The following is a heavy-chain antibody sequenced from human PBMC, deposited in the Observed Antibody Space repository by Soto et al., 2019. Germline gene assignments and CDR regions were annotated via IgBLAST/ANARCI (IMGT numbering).Heavy chain of an antibody. D-gene: IGHD3-16*02. V-gene: IGHV2-5*02. CDR2: IYWDDDE. J-gene: IGHJ3*01. CDR3: AHMTPPVIGVAAFDF. Sequence: SGPTLVKPTQTLTLTCTFSGFSLTTVGVGVGWIRQPPGKALEWLALIYWDDDERYSPALKSRVTITKDTSKNQVVLTMTSMDPMDSGTYYCAHMTPPVIGVAAFDFWGQGTVVTVSS. CDR1: GFSLTTVGVG.